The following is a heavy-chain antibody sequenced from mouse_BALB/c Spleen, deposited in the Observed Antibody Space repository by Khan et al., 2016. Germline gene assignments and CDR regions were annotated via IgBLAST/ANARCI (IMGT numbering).Heavy chain of an antibody. V-gene: IGHV5-17*02. D-gene: IGHD2-5*01. CDR3: ARRIVTRDYYGMDY. J-gene: IGHJ4*01. CDR1: GFNFSSFG. CDR2: ISSGSNTI. Sequence: EVELVESGGGLVQPGGSRKLSCAASGFNFSSFGMHWVRQAPEKGLEWVAYISSGSNTIYYADKVKGRFTISRDNPKKTLFLQMTSLRSEDTAMYYCARRIVTRDYYGMDYWGQGTSVTVSS.